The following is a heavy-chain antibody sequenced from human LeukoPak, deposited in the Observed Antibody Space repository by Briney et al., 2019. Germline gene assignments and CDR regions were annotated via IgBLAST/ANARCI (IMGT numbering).Heavy chain of an antibody. D-gene: IGHD4-17*01. V-gene: IGHV1-2*06. CDR1: GYTFTGYY. CDR2: INPNSGGT. CDR3: ARAHSTVTTGEVADY. J-gene: IGHJ4*02. Sequence: GASVKVSCKASGYTFTGYYMHWVRQAPGQGLEWMGRINPNSGGTNYAQKFQGRVTMTRDTSISTAYMELSRLRSDDTAVYYCARAHSTVTTGEVADYWGQGTLVTVSS.